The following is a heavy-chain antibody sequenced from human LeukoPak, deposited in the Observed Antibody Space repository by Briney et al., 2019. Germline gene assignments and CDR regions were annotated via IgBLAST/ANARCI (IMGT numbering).Heavy chain of an antibody. CDR3: AKGVVAATNSAYYGMDV. D-gene: IGHD2-15*01. Sequence: GGSLRLSCAASGFTFSNYGMHWVRQAPGKGLEWVAVISYDESDKYYADSVKGRFTISRDNSKNTLYLQMNSLRPEDTAVYYCAKGVVAATNSAYYGMDVWGQGTTVTVSS. V-gene: IGHV3-30*18. CDR2: ISYDESDK. J-gene: IGHJ6*02. CDR1: GFTFSNYG.